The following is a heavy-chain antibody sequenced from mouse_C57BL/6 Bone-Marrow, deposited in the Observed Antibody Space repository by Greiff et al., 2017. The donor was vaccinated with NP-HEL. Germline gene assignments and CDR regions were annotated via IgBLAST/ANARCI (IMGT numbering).Heavy chain of an antibody. CDR2: INPSSGYT. D-gene: IGHD2-1*01. Sequence: VQLQESGAELARPGASVKMSCKASGYTFTSYTMHWVKQRPGQGLEWIGYINPSSGYTKYNQKFKDKATLTADKSSSTAYMQLSSLTSEDSAVYYCARDYYGNYFDYWGQGTTLTVSS. J-gene: IGHJ2*01. V-gene: IGHV1-4*01. CDR1: GYTFTSYT. CDR3: ARDYYGNYFDY.